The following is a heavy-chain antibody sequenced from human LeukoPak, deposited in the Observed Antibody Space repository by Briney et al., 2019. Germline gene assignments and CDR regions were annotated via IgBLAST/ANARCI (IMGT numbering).Heavy chain of an antibody. V-gene: IGHV3-20*04. J-gene: IGHJ4*02. CDR2: INWNGGST. Sequence: SGGSLRLSCAASGLTFDDHGMSWVRQVPGKGLEWVSGINWNGGSTGYADSVKGRFTISRDNAKNSLYLQMNSLRAEDTALYYCAAGDRNGWYFDYWGQGTLVTVSS. CDR3: AAGDRNGWYFDY. D-gene: IGHD6-19*01. CDR1: GLTFDDHG.